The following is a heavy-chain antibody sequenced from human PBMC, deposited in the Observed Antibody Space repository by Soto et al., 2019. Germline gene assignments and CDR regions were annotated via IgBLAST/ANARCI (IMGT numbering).Heavy chain of an antibody. CDR2: IYYSGST. CDR1: GGSISSYY. D-gene: IGHD3-3*01. Sequence: SETLSLTCTVSGGSISSYYWSWIRPPPGKGLEWIGYIYYSGSTNYNPSLKSRVTISVDTSKNQFSLKLSSVTAADTAVYYCARHFVPDFWSGYYTLDYYYYYMDVWGKGTTVTVSS. CDR3: ARHFVPDFWSGYYTLDYYYYYMDV. J-gene: IGHJ6*03. V-gene: IGHV4-59*08.